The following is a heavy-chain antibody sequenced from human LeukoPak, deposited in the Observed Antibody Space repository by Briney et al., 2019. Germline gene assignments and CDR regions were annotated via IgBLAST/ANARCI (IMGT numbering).Heavy chain of an antibody. CDR1: GGSISSGSYY. D-gene: IGHD3-10*01. CDR3: AREGRITMVRGPYDY. Sequence: SQTLSLTCTVSGGSISSGSYYWSWIRQPAGKGLEWFGRIYNSGSTNYNPSLKSRVTISVDTSKNQFSLKLSSVTAADTAVYYCAREGRITMVRGPYDYWGQGTLVTVSS. J-gene: IGHJ4*02. V-gene: IGHV4-61*02. CDR2: IYNSGST.